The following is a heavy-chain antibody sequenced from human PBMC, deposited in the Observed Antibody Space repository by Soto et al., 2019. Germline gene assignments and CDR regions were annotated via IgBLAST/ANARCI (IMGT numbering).Heavy chain of an antibody. V-gene: IGHV1-18*01. Sequence: QVQLVQSGAEVKKPGASVKVSCKASGYIFTHYGLSWVRQAPGQGLEWMGWISGYNGETNHARRFQYRVTMTIETAAATAYMELGSLTSDDAAIDYRARDTVTGRQQDYWGQGTLVTVSS. D-gene: IGHD4-4*01. CDR2: ISGYNGET. J-gene: IGHJ4*02. CDR3: ARDTVTGRQQDY. CDR1: GYIFTHYG.